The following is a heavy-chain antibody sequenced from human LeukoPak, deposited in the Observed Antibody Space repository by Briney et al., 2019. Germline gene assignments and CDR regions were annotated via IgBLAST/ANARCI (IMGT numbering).Heavy chain of an antibody. D-gene: IGHD1-26*01. Sequence: PGGSLRLSCAASGFTFSNAWMSWVRQAPGKGLEWVGRIKSKTDGGITDYAAPVKGRFTISRDDSKNTLYLQMNSLKTEDTAVYYCTTVEWELLAMDYWGQGTLVTVSS. J-gene: IGHJ4*02. CDR1: GFTFSNAW. CDR3: TTVEWELLAMDY. V-gene: IGHV3-15*01. CDR2: IKSKTDGGIT.